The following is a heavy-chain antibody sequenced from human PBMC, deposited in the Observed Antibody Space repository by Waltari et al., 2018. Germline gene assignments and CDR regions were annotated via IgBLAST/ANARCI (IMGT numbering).Heavy chain of an antibody. CDR1: GGSISSGDYY. D-gene: IGHD3-22*01. CDR2: IYYSGST. V-gene: IGHV4-30-4*08. J-gene: IGHJ4*02. Sequence: QVQLQESGPGLVKPSQTLSLTCTVSGGSISSGDYYWSWIRQPPGKGLEWIGYIYYSGSTYYNPSLKVRVTISVDTSKNQFSLKLSSVTAADTAVYYCARDLGSTYYYDSSGYGFYYWGQGTLVTVSS. CDR3: ARDLGSTYYYDSSGYGFYY.